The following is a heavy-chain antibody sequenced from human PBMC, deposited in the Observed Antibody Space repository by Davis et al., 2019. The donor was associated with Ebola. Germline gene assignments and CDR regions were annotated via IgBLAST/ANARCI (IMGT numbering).Heavy chain of an antibody. D-gene: IGHD2-2*01. CDR1: GFTFSDYY. V-gene: IGHV4-31*02. Sequence: LRLSCAASGFTFSDYYMSWIRQHPGKGLEWIGYIFYSGSTYYNPSLKSRVTISIDTSKNHFSLKLSSVTAADTAVYYCARALYNLNCSSTSCFMQYGMDVWGQGTTVTVSS. CDR2: IFYSGST. J-gene: IGHJ6*02. CDR3: ARALYNLNCSSTSCFMQYGMDV.